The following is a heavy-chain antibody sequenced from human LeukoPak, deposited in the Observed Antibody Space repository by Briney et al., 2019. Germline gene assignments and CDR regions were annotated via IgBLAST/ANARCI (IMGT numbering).Heavy chain of an antibody. CDR3: ATLPRGGSYVDY. CDR1: GGTFSSYA. D-gene: IGHD1-26*01. CDR2: IIPISGTA. J-gene: IGHJ4*02. Sequence: SVKVSCKASGGTFSSYAISWVRQAPGQGLEWMGAIIPISGTANYAQKFQGRVTITADESTSTAYMELSSLRSEDTAVYYCATLPRGGSYVDYWGQGTLVTVSS. V-gene: IGHV1-69*13.